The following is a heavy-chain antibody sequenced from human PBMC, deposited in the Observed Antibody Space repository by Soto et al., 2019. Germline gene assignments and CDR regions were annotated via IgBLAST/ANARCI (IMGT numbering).Heavy chain of an antibody. V-gene: IGHV4-59*08. Sequence: SETLSLTCTVSGGTISSWYWSWIRQPPGKGLEWIGYIYYSGSTNCNPSLKSRVTISVDTSKNQFSLKLSSVTAADTAVYYCARRYGSAIDFWGPGTLVTVSS. J-gene: IGHJ4*02. CDR1: GGTISSWY. CDR3: ARRYGSAIDF. CDR2: IYYSGST. D-gene: IGHD1-26*01.